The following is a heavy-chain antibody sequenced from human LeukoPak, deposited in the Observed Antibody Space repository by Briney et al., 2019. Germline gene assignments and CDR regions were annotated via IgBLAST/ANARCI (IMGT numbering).Heavy chain of an antibody. D-gene: IGHD4-17*01. CDR2: ISSSSSYI. Sequence: GGSLRLSCAASGFIFSTYNIDWVRQAPGKGLEWVSSISSSSSYIYYADSVKGRFTISRDNAKNSLYLQMNSLRAEDTAVYYCTTSTVTTSSDYYYYYMDVWGKGTTVTVSS. V-gene: IGHV3-21*03. CDR3: TTSTVTTSSDYYYYYMDV. J-gene: IGHJ6*03. CDR1: GFIFSTYN.